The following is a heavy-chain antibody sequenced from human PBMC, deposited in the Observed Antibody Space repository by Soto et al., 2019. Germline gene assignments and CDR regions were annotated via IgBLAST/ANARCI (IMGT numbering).Heavy chain of an antibody. CDR1: GFTFSSYS. Sequence: EVQLVESGGGLVKPGGSLRLSCAASGFTFSSYSMNWVRQAPGKGLEWVSSISGSSSYIYYADSVKGRFTISRDNAKNSLYLQMNSLRAEDTAVYYCTRDGGYSSGWSPLDYWGQGTLVTVSS. CDR3: TRDGGYSSGWSPLDY. V-gene: IGHV3-21*01. J-gene: IGHJ4*02. CDR2: ISGSSSYI. D-gene: IGHD6-19*01.